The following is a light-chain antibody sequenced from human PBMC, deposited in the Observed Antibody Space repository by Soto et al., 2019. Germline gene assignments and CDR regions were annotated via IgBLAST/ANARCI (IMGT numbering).Light chain of an antibody. V-gene: IGLV1-47*01. CDR1: SSNIGTNF. CDR3: AAWDDSLSAWL. J-gene: IGLJ3*02. Sequence: QSVLTQPPSASGAPGQRVTITCSGSSSNIGTNFVYWYQQLPGTAPKLLIYKNNQWPSGVPDRFSGSKSGTSASLAVTGLRSEDEADYFCAAWDDSLSAWLFGGGTKVTVL. CDR2: KNN.